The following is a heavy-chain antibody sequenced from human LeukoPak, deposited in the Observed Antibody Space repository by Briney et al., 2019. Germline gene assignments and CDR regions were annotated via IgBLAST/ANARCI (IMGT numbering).Heavy chain of an antibody. D-gene: IGHD5-18*01. CDR2: ISSSSSYI. CDR3: AKDGYLRSYYYYYYMDV. J-gene: IGHJ6*03. CDR1: GFTFSSYS. V-gene: IGHV3-21*04. Sequence: GGSLRLSCAASGFTFSSYSMNWVRQAPGKGLEWVSSISSSSSYIYYADSVKGRFTISRDNAKNSLYLQMNSLRAEDTAVYYCAKDGYLRSYYYYYYMDVWGKGTTVTISS.